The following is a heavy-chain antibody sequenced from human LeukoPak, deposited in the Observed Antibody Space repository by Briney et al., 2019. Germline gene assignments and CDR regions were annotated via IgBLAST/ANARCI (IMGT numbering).Heavy chain of an antibody. Sequence: SETLSLTCTVSGGSISSSSYYWGWIRQPPGKGLEWIGSIYYSGSTYYNPSLKSRVTISVDTSKNQFSLKLSSVTAADTAVYYCAIYYDFWSNPTDYWGQGTLVTVSS. D-gene: IGHD3-3*01. CDR1: GGSISSSSYY. J-gene: IGHJ4*02. CDR2: IYYSGST. V-gene: IGHV4-39*07. CDR3: AIYYDFWSNPTDY.